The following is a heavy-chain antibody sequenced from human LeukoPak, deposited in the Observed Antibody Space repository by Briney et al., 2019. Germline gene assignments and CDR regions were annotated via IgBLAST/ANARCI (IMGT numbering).Heavy chain of an antibody. D-gene: IGHD3-22*01. CDR3: ARVTITMIVVLIHYFDY. CDR2: IYYSGST. V-gene: IGHV4-39*07. Sequence: PSETLSLTCTVSGGSISSSSYYWGWIRQPPGKGLEWIGSIYYSGSTYYNPSLKSRVTISVDTSKNQFSLKLSSVTAADTAMYYCARVTITMIVVLIHYFDYWGQGTLVTVSS. J-gene: IGHJ4*02. CDR1: GGSISSSSYY.